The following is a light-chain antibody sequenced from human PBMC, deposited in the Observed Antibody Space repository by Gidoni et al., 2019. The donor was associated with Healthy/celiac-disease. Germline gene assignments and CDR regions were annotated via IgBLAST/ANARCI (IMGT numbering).Light chain of an antibody. V-gene: IGLV1-47*01. J-gene: IGLJ2*01. CDR3: AAWDDSLSGPVV. CDR2: RNN. Sequence: QSVLTQPPSASGTPGQRVTIPCSGSSSNIGSNYVYWYQQLPGTAPTLLIYRNNQRPSGVPDRFSGSKSGTSASLAISGLRSEDEADYYCAAWDDSLSGPVVFGGGTKLTVL. CDR1: SSNIGSNY.